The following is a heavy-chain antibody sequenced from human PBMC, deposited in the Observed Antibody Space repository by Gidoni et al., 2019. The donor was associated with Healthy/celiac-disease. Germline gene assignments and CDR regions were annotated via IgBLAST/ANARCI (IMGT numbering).Heavy chain of an antibody. CDR1: GGTFSSYA. V-gene: IGHV1-69*01. CDR2: IIPICGTS. Sequence: QVQLVQSGAEVKKPGSSVTVSCQASGGTFSSYAISWVRQAPGQGLEWMGGIIPICGTSNYAQKFQGRVTITADESTSTADMELSSLRSEDTAVYYCARGLGFGELLGDYGIDVWGQGTTVTVSS. CDR3: ARGLGFGELLGDYGIDV. J-gene: IGHJ6*02. D-gene: IGHD3-10*01.